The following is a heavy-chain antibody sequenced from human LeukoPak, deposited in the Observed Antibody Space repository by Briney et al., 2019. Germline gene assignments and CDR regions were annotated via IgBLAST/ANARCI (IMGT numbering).Heavy chain of an antibody. D-gene: IGHD6-19*01. CDR3: ARVAAVAGEKGAFDT. CDR2: IYSGGST. CDR1: GSTFSSYS. Sequence: PGGSLRLSCAASGSTFSSYSMNWVRQAPGKGLEWVSVIYSGGSTYYADSVKGRFTISRDNSKNTLYLQMNSLRAEDTAVYYCARVAAVAGEKGAFDTWGQGTMVTVSS. V-gene: IGHV3-66*01. J-gene: IGHJ3*02.